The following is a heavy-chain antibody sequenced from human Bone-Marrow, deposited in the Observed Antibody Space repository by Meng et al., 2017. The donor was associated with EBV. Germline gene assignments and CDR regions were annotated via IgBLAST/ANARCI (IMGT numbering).Heavy chain of an antibody. V-gene: IGHV4-34*02. D-gene: IGHD6-25*01. Sequence: QVPLPQWGQSLLKPSETRSLPRAVYGGSFSGYYWTWIRQPPGKGLEWIGEINHSGSTNYNPSLKSRVTISVDTSKNQFSLKLSSVTAADTAVYYCATQRRDTDWFDPWGQGTLVTVSS. CDR2: INHSGST. CDR1: GGSFSGYY. CDR3: ATQRRDTDWFDP. J-gene: IGHJ5*02.